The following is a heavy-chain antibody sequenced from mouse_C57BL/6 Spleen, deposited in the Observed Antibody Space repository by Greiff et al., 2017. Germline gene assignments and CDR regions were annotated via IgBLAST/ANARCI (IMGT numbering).Heavy chain of an antibody. J-gene: IGHJ3*01. V-gene: IGHV1-55*01. CDR3: AREGGNYPALFAY. D-gene: IGHD2-1*01. CDR1: GYTFTSYW. Sequence: QVQLQQPGAELVKPGASVKMSCKASGYTFTSYWITWVKQRPGQGLEWIGDIYPGSGSTNYNEKFKSKATLTVDTSSSTAYMPLSSLTSEDSAVYYCAREGGNYPALFAYWGQGTLVTVSA. CDR2: IYPGSGST.